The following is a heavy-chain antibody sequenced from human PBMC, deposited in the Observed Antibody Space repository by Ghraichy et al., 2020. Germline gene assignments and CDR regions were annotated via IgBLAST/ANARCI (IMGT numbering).Heavy chain of an antibody. J-gene: IGHJ3*02. V-gene: IGHV1-2*02. Sequence: ASVKVSCKASGYTFTGYYMHWLRQAPGQGLEWMGWINPNSGGTNYAQKLQGRVTMTRDTSISTAYMELSRLRSDDTAVYYCARDLFTYYYDSSGYSDRDDAFDIWSQGTMVTVSS. D-gene: IGHD3-22*01. CDR2: INPNSGGT. CDR1: GYTFTGYY. CDR3: ARDLFTYYYDSSGYSDRDDAFDI.